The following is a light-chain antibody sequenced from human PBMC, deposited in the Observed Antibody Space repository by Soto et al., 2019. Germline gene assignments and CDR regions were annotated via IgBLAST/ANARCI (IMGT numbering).Light chain of an antibody. CDR3: QQYHNWYS. J-gene: IGKJ2*03. V-gene: IGKV3-15*01. CDR2: CAS. Sequence: VMTQSPATLSVSPGEGATLSCRASESVSINLAWYQHKPGQAPRLLLYCASTRATGIPARFSGSGSGTEFTLTIISLQSEDSAVYYCQQYHNWYSFGQGSKLEIK. CDR1: ESVSIN.